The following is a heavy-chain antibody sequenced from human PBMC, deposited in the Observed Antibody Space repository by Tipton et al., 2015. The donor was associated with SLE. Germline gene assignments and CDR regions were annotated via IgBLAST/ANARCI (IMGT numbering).Heavy chain of an antibody. CDR2: IYSGGST. Sequence: GSLRLSCAASGFTVSSNYMSWVRQAPGKGLEWVSVIYSGGSTYYADSVKGRFTISRDNSKNTLYLQMNSLRAEDTAVYYCARVLITFGGVIDSFFDYWGQGTLVTVSS. J-gene: IGHJ4*02. V-gene: IGHV3-53*01. D-gene: IGHD3-16*02. CDR3: ARVLITFGGVIDSFFDY. CDR1: GFTVSSNY.